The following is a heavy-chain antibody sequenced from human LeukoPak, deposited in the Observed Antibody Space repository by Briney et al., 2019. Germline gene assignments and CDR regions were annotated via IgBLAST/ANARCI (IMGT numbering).Heavy chain of an antibody. CDR1: GFTFSSYA. V-gene: IGHV3-23*01. CDR2: ISGSGGST. CDR3: AKEGSSSWYGAEYFQH. Sequence: PGRSLRLSCAASGFTFSSYAMSWVRQAPGKGLEWVSAISGSGGSTYYADSVKGRFTISRDNSKNTLYLQMNSLRAEDTAVYYCAKEGSSSWYGAEYFQHWGQGTLVTVSS. D-gene: IGHD6-13*01. J-gene: IGHJ1*01.